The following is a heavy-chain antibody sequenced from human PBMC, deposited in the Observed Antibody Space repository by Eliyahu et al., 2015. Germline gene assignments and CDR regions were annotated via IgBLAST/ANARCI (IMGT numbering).Heavy chain of an antibody. CDR2: IVPSGGG. V-gene: IGHV4-34*01. D-gene: IGHD3-16*02. CDR3: ARGLVTNYRSSFDH. CDR1: GGSFSGYF. J-gene: IGHJ4*02. Sequence: QVQLQQWGAGLLKPSETLALTCAVYGGSFSGYFWGWIRQSPGEGVGAIGGIVPSGGGKYNPSLRSRLILSVDTSRQQFYLRLTSVTAADTAVYYCARGLVTNYRSSFDHWGQGTLVTVS.